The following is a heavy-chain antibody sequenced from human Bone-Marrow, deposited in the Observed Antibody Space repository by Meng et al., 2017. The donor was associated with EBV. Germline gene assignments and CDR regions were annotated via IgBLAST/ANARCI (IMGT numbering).Heavy chain of an antibody. CDR1: GASVSGGTFH. D-gene: IGHD6-6*01. Sequence: QLTGSGPGLVKPSSLLSLHCTVSGASVSGGTFHLSWIRQPPGKELEWIGYFYDGGTTIYNPSLKSRVTIFLDTSRNQFSLGLRSVTTADTAVYYCAKSSSSTPGVVDSWGQGTLVTVSS. J-gene: IGHJ4*02. CDR2: FYDGGTT. CDR3: AKSSSSTPGVVDS. V-gene: IGHV4-61*01.